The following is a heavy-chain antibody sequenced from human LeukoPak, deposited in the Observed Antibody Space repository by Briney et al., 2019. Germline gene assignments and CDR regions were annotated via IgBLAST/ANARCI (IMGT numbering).Heavy chain of an antibody. V-gene: IGHV5-51*01. CDR1: GYSFTSYW. CDR3: ARPYCSGGSCYLYYFDY. J-gene: IGHJ4*02. Sequence: GESLKISCKGSGYSFTSYWIGWVRQMPGKGLEWMGIIYPGDSDTRYSPSFQGQVTISADKSISTAHLQWSSLKASDTAMYYCARPYCSGGSCYLYYFDYWGQGTLVTVSS. CDR2: IYPGDSDT. D-gene: IGHD2-15*01.